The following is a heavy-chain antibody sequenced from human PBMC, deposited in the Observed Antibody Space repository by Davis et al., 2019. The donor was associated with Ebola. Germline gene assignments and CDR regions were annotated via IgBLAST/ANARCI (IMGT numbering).Heavy chain of an antibody. D-gene: IGHD7-27*01. CDR2: IYSSGST. V-gene: IGHV4-59*13. CDR3: GRDYWGLVDY. J-gene: IGHJ4*02. CDR1: GGSIGTYA. Sequence: MPSETLSLTCTVSGGSIGTYAWSWIRQPPGKGLEWIGYIYSSGSTVYNPSLKSRLTMSVDTSKNQFSLKLSSVTAADTAVYYCGRDYWGLVDYWGQRTLVTVSS.